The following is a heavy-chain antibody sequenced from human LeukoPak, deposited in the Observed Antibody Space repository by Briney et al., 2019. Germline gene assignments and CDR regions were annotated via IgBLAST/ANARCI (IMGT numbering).Heavy chain of an antibody. Sequence: ASVKVSCKASGYTFTGYYIHWVRQAPGQGLEWMGIINPSGGSTSYAQKFQGRVTMTRDMSTSTVYMELSSLRSEDTAVYYCAREVTGYSSGWYPIDYWGQGTLVTVSS. CDR1: GYTFTGYY. CDR2: INPSGGST. D-gene: IGHD6-19*01. V-gene: IGHV1-46*01. J-gene: IGHJ4*02. CDR3: AREVTGYSSGWYPIDY.